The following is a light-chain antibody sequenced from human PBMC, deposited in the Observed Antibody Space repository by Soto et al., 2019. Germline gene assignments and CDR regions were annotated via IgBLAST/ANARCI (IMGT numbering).Light chain of an antibody. CDR2: AAS. CDR3: QQLDSYPRT. Sequence: IQLTQSPSSLSASVGDRVTITCRASPGISSYLAWYQQKPGKAPKLLIYAASTLQSGVPSRFGGSGSGTDFTLTISSLQPEDFANYYCQQLDSYPRTFGGGTKVDIK. CDR1: PGISSY. J-gene: IGKJ4*01. V-gene: IGKV1-9*01.